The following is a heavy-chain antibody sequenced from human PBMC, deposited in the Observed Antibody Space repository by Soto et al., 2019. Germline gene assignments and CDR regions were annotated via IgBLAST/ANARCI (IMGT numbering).Heavy chain of an antibody. J-gene: IGHJ5*02. CDR1: GFTFSSYA. CDR2: ISGSGGST. V-gene: IGHV3-23*01. CDR3: AKDRYCTNGVCSRFDP. Sequence: GSLRLSCAASGFTFSSYAMSWVRQAPGKGLEWVSAISGSGGSTYYADSVKGRFTISRDNSKNTLYLQMNSLRAEDTAVYYCAKDRYCTNGVCSRFDPWGQGTLVTVSS. D-gene: IGHD2-8*01.